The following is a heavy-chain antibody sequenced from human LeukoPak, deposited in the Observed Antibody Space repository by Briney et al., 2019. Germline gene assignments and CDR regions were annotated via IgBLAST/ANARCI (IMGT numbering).Heavy chain of an antibody. V-gene: IGHV3-23*01. J-gene: IGHJ4*02. CDR3: AKDGAASGWYYFDY. CDR1: GFTFSSYG. CDR2: ISSSGSTI. D-gene: IGHD6-19*01. Sequence: PGGSLRLSCAASGFTFSSYGMNWVRQAPGKGLEWVSYISSSGSTIYYADSVKGRFTISRDNSKNTLYLQMNSLRAEDMAVYYCAKDGAASGWYYFDYWGQGTLVTVSS.